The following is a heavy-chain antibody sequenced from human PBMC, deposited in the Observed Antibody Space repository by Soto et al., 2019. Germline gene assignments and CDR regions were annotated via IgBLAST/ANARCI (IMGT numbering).Heavy chain of an antibody. J-gene: IGHJ4*02. Sequence: QVQLVQSGAEVKKPGASVKVSCKASGYTFTSYGINWVRQAPGQGLEWMGWISTYNGNTNYAQKFQGRVTVTTDTSTTTGYMELRSLRSDDTAIYYCAIGFTSCSGGSCPDYWGQGTLVTVSS. V-gene: IGHV1-18*01. CDR2: ISTYNGNT. CDR3: AIGFTSCSGGSCPDY. CDR1: GYTFTSYG. D-gene: IGHD2-15*01.